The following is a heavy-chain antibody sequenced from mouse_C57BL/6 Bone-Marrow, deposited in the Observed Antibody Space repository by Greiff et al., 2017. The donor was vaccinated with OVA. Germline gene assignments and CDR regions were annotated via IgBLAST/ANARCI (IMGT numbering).Heavy chain of an antibody. CDR1: GYSFTGYY. CDR3: ARRGYYGSLYYFDY. D-gene: IGHD1-1*01. V-gene: IGHV1-31*01. Sequence: VQLQQSGPELVKLGASVKISCKASGYSFTGYYMHWVKQSHGNILDWIGYIYPYNGVSSYNQKFKGKATLTVDKSSSTAYMELRSLTSEDSAVYYCARRGYYGSLYYFDYWGQGTTLTVSS. J-gene: IGHJ2*01. CDR2: IYPYNGVS.